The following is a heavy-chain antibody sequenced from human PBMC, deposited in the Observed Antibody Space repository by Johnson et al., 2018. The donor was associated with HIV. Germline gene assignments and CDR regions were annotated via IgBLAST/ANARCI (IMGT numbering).Heavy chain of an antibody. CDR1: GFSFSSYG. J-gene: IGHJ3*02. D-gene: IGHD3-3*01. CDR3: AKDGGGLQFYPDAFDI. CDR2: IRYDGSNK. Sequence: QVQLVESGGGLVQPGRSLRLSCAASGFSFSSYGMHWVRQAPGKGLEGVAFIRYDGSNKYYADSVKGRFIISRDNSKNTLYLQINSLRTKHTAVYYGAKDGGGLQFYPDAFDIWGQGTMVTVSS. V-gene: IGHV3-30*02.